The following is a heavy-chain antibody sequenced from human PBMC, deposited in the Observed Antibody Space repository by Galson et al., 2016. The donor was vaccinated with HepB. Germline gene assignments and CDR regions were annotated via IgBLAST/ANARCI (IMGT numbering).Heavy chain of an antibody. CDR3: VKDWGFPNCRYDY. CDR2: VSADGFAT. Sequence: SLRLSCAASGFTFNPSALHWVRQAPGTGLEYVSTVSADGFATYYDDSVKGRFTISKDNSKNTQYLQVSSLRPEDTALYYCVKDWGFPNCRYDYWGQGALVTVSS. CDR1: GFTFNPSA. J-gene: IGHJ4*02. V-gene: IGHV3-64D*06. D-gene: IGHD7-27*01.